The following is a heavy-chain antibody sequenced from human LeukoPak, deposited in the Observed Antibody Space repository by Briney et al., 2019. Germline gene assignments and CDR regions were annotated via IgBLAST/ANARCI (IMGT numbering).Heavy chain of an antibody. D-gene: IGHD6-13*01. CDR3: ARGVGTYSSSWYPREYYYGMDV. J-gene: IGHJ6*02. Sequence: PGGSLRLSCAASGFTFSDYYMSWIRQAPGKGLEWVSYISSSGSTIYYADSVKGRFTISRDNAKNSLYLQMNSLRAEDTAVYYCARGVGTYSSSWYPREYYYGMDVWGQGTTVTVSS. V-gene: IGHV3-11*01. CDR2: ISSSGSTI. CDR1: GFTFSDYY.